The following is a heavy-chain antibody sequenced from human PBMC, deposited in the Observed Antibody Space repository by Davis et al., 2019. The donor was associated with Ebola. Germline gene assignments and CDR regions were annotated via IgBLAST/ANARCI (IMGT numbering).Heavy chain of an antibody. CDR2: ISYSGSA. J-gene: IGHJ4*02. CDR3: ARSPTPQLWFLFDF. CDR1: GYSISSGYY. D-gene: IGHD5-18*01. Sequence: SETLSLTCTVSGYSISSGYYWGWIRQPPGKGLEWIGSISYSGSAYYNPSLKSRVTISVDTSKNQFSLKLSSVTAADTAVYCCARSPTPQLWFLFDFWGQGTLVTVSS. V-gene: IGHV4-38-2*02.